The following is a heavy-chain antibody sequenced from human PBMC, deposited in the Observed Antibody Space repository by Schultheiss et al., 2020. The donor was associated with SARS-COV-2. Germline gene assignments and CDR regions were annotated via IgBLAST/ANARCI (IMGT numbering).Heavy chain of an antibody. D-gene: IGHD2-8*01. J-gene: IGHJ4*02. V-gene: IGHV3-23*01. CDR3: VKRSNGVSDY. Sequence: GGSLRLSCAASGFTFSRNAMSWVRQDPGKGLEWVSAISGSGGSTYYADSVKGRFTISRDNAKNTLYLQMNSLRAEDTAVYYCVKRSNGVSDYWGQGTLVTVSS. CDR1: GFTFSRNA. CDR2: ISGSGGST.